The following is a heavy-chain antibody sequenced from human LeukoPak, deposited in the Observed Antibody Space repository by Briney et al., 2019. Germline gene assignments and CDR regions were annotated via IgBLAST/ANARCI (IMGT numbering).Heavy chain of an antibody. Sequence: GESLKISCKNSGYSFTSHWIGWVRQMPGKGLEWMGIIYPGDSDTRHNSSFQGQVTISADKSISTAYLQWSSLKASDTAMYYCARSRDANSDYFFDYWGQGTLVTVSS. V-gene: IGHV5-51*01. CDR2: IYPGDSDT. J-gene: IGHJ4*02. CDR1: GYSFTSHW. D-gene: IGHD3-22*01. CDR3: ARSRDANSDYFFDY.